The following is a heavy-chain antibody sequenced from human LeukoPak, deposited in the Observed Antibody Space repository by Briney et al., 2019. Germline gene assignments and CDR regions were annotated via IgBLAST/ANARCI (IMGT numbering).Heavy chain of an antibody. Sequence: PSETLSLTCAVYGGSFSGYYWSWIRQPPGKGLEWIGEINHSGSTNNTPSLKSRVTISVDTSKNQFSLKLSSVSAADTAVYYCARARGYSGYALYWGQGTLVTVSS. CDR3: ARARGYSGYALY. CDR2: INHSGST. D-gene: IGHD5-12*01. CDR1: GGSFSGYY. V-gene: IGHV4-34*01. J-gene: IGHJ4*02.